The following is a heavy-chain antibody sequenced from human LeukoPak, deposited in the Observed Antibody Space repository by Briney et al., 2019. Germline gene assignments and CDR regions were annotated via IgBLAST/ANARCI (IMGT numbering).Heavy chain of an antibody. D-gene: IGHD2-21*01. CDR1: GYTFTGYY. Sequence: ASVKVSCKASGYTFTGYYMHWVRQAPGQGLEWMGWINPNSGGTNYAQKFQGRVTMTRDTSISTAYMELSRLRSDDTAVYYCARVRNILWWPDDAFDIWGQGTMVTVSS. V-gene: IGHV1-2*02. CDR3: ARVRNILWWPDDAFDI. CDR2: INPNSGGT. J-gene: IGHJ3*02.